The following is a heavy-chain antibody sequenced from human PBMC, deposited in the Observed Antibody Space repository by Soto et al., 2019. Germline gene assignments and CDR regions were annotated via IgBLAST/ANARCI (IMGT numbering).Heavy chain of an antibody. V-gene: IGHV3-7*01. CDR3: ASWDGYHKYFFG. J-gene: IGHJ4*02. CDR1: GFTFSTYW. Sequence: GGSLRLSCAASGFTFSTYWMSWVRQAPGKGLEWVANIKQDGSEKYYVDSVKGRFTISRDNAKDSLYLQMNSLRAEDTAVYYCASWDGYHKYFFGWGQGTLVTVSS. CDR2: IKQDGSEK. D-gene: IGHD5-12*01.